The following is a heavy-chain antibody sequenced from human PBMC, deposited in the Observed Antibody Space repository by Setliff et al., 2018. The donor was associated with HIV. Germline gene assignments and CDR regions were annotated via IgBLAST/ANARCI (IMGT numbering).Heavy chain of an antibody. V-gene: IGHV4-39*02. CDR3: AREGDGIDF. Sequence: ETLSLTCTVSGGSITSSTYYWGWIRQPPGKGLEWIGTVHYTGNTYHNPSLKSRVTISVEVSKNQISLKLTAVTAADSAVYYCAREGDGIDFWGQGTLVTVPS. CDR2: VHYTGNT. CDR1: GGSITSSTYY. D-gene: IGHD2-21*02. J-gene: IGHJ4*02.